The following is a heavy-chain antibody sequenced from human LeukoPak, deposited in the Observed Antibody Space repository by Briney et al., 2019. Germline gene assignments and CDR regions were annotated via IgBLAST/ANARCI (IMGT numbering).Heavy chain of an antibody. D-gene: IGHD3-10*01. CDR2: IYYSGST. V-gene: IGHV4-59*08. J-gene: IGHJ4*02. Sequence: NASETLSLTCTVSGGSIGSYYWSWIRQPPGKGLEWIGYIYYSGSTDYNPSLKSRVTISVDTSKNQFSLKLSSVTAADTAVYYCARRGSGKYFDQWGQGTLVTVSS. CDR1: GGSIGSYY. CDR3: ARRGSGKYFDQ.